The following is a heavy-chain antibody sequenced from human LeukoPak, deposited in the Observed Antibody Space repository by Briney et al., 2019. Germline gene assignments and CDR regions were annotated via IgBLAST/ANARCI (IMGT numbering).Heavy chain of an antibody. CDR3: ARAGYYGSGSYGYWFDP. Sequence: SETLSLTCTVSGGSISSYYWSWIRQPPGKGLEWIGYIYYSGSTNYNPSLKSRVTISVDTSKNQFSLKLSSVTAADTAVYYCARAGYYGSGSYGYWFDPWGQGTLVTVSS. D-gene: IGHD3-10*01. CDR1: GGSISSYY. J-gene: IGHJ5*02. V-gene: IGHV4-59*01. CDR2: IYYSGST.